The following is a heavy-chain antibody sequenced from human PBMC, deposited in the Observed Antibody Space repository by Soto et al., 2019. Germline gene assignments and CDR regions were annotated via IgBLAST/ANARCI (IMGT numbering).Heavy chain of an antibody. CDR3: ARVGVDTSLVDGGYHYYGLYV. CDR2: ISDNGGTT. V-gene: IGHV3-74*01. D-gene: IGHD5-18*01. Sequence: PGGSLRLSCAASTFTFSNYGMPWVRQAPGKGLVWVSRISDNGGTTRYADSVKGRFTTSRDNAKKTLYLQMSRRRAEDTAVYYCARVGVDTSLVDGGYHYYGLYVWGQGTTVTVSS. CDR1: TFTFSNYG. J-gene: IGHJ6*02.